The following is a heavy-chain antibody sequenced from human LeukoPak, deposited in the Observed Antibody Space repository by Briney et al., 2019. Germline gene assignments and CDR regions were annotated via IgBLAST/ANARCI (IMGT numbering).Heavy chain of an antibody. CDR3: ATDRPIVGATPSPDFDY. D-gene: IGHD1-26*01. CDR2: FDPEDGET. Sequence: ASVKVSCKVSGYTLTELSMHWVRQAPGKGLEWMGGFDPEDGETIYAQKFQGRVTMTEHTSTDTAYMELSSLRSEDTAVYYCATDRPIVGATPSPDFDYWGQGTLVTVSS. J-gene: IGHJ4*02. CDR1: GYTLTELS. V-gene: IGHV1-24*01.